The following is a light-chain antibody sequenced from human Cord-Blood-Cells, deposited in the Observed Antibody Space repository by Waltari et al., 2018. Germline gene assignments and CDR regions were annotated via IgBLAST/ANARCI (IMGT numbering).Light chain of an antibody. CDR1: QSIRSW. CDR3: QQYNSYWGFT. J-gene: IGKJ3*01. Sequence: DIQMTQSPSTLSASVGDRVTITCRARQSIRSWLAWYQQKPGKAPKLLIYKASSLESGVPSRFSGSGSGTEFTLTISSLQPDDFATYYCQQYNSYWGFTFGPGTKVDIK. V-gene: IGKV1-5*03. CDR2: KAS.